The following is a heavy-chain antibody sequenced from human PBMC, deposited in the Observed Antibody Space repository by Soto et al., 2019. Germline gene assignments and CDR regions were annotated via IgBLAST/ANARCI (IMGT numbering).Heavy chain of an antibody. CDR2: IYYSGST. J-gene: IGHJ5*02. V-gene: IGHV4-59*01. CDR1: GGSISSYY. Sequence: TSETLSLTCTVSGGSISSYYWSWIRQPPGKGLEWIGYIYYSGSTNYNPSLKSRVTISVDTSKNQFSLKLSSVTAADTAVYYCARVTAMEYGSWFDPWGQGTLVTVSS. CDR3: ARVTAMEYGSWFDP. D-gene: IGHD5-18*01.